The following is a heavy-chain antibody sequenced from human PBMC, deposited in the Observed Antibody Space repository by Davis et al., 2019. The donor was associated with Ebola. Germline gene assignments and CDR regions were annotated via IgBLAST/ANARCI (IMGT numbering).Heavy chain of an antibody. CDR3: AKGGARYFYHYYGMDV. CDR2: MSGSGDNT. Sequence: GESLKISCAASGFTFSSYAMSWVRQAPGKGLEWVSTMSGSGDNTYYADSVKGRFTISRDNSKNTLYLQMNSLRADDTALYYCAKGGARYFYHYYGMDVWGQGTTVTVSS. V-gene: IGHV3-23*01. CDR1: GFTFSSYA. J-gene: IGHJ6*02. D-gene: IGHD2/OR15-2a*01.